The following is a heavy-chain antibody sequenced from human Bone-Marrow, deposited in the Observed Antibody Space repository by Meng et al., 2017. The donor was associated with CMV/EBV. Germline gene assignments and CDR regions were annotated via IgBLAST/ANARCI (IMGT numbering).Heavy chain of an antibody. V-gene: IGHV3-11*06. CDR2: ISTSSSYI. CDR3: ARDAVGWDSSSSGRFDY. D-gene: IGHD6-6*01. J-gene: IGHJ4*02. Sequence: GESLKISCAASGFTFSDYYMSWIRQAPGKGLEWVSFISTSSSYIYYADSVKGRFTISRDNAKNSLYLQMNSLRAEDTAVYCCARDAVGWDSSSSGRFDYWGQGTLVTVSS. CDR1: GFTFSDYY.